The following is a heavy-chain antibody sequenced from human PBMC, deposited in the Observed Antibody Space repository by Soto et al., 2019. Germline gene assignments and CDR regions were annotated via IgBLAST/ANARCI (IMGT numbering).Heavy chain of an antibody. J-gene: IGHJ4*02. CDR2: ISGSGGST. Sequence: EVQLLESGGGLVQPGGSLRLSCAASGFTFSSYAMSWVRQAPGKGLEWVSAISGSGGSTYYADSVKGRFTISRDNSKNTLYLQMNSLRAEDTAVYYCATTPKDGYNSAYYFDYWGQGTLVTVSS. V-gene: IGHV3-23*01. CDR1: GFTFSSYA. D-gene: IGHD5-12*01. CDR3: ATTPKDGYNSAYYFDY.